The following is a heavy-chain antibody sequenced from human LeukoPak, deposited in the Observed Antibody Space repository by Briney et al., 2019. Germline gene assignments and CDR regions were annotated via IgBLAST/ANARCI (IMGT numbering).Heavy chain of an antibody. CDR2: INPNSGGT. J-gene: IGHJ5*02. CDR1: GYTFNGYY. D-gene: IGHD2-2*01. V-gene: IGHV1-2*02. CDR3: ARSWGPAAIIWFDP. Sequence: ASVKVSCKASGYTFNGYYMHWVRQAPGQGLEWMGWINPNSGGTNYAQKFQGRVTMTRDTSISTAYMELSRLRSDDTAVYYCARSWGPAAIIWFDPWGQGTLVTVSS.